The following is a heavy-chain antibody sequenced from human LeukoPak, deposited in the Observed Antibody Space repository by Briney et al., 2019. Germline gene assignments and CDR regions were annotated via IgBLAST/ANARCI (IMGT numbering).Heavy chain of an antibody. J-gene: IGHJ4*02. CDR2: IIPIFGIA. CDR3: ARLQDGLLHFDY. CDR1: GGTFSRYD. V-gene: IGHV1-69*04. D-gene: IGHD2-15*01. Sequence: SVKVSCKASGGTFSRYDISWVRQAPGQGLEWMGRIIPIFGIANYAQKFRGRVTITADKSTSTAYMELSSLRSEDTAVYYCARLQDGLLHFDYWGQGTLVTVSS.